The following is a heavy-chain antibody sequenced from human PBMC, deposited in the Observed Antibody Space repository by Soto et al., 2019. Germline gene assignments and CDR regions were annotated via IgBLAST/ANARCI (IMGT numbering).Heavy chain of an antibody. CDR1: GGTFSSYA. Sequence: ALVKVSCKASGGTFSSYAISWVRQAPGQGLEWMGGIIPIFGTANYAQKFQGRVTITADESTSTAYMELSSLRSEDTAVYYCALLPSIYNWNYFDYWGQGTLVTVSS. V-gene: IGHV1-69*13. CDR2: IIPIFGTA. D-gene: IGHD1-20*01. CDR3: ALLPSIYNWNYFDY. J-gene: IGHJ4*02.